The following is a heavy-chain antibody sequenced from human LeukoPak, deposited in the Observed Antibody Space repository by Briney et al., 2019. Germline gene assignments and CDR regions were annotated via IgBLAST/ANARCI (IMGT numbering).Heavy chain of an antibody. Sequence: GGSLRLSCAASGFTFSSYAMMWVRQAPGKGLECVSTVSGSGGGTYYADSVKGRFTISRDNSKNTLYLQMNSLRGEDTALYYCAKGAGGGQVDWFDPWGQGTLVTVSS. CDR1: GFTFSSYA. V-gene: IGHV3-23*01. CDR3: AKGAGGGQVDWFDP. CDR2: VSGSGGGT. J-gene: IGHJ5*02. D-gene: IGHD2-15*01.